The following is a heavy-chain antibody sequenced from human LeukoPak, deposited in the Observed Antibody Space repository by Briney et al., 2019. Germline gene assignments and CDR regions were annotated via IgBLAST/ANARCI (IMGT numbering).Heavy chain of an antibody. V-gene: IGHV3-11*01. CDR2: ISTAGSTI. CDR1: GFIFSDYY. D-gene: IGHD6-19*01. J-gene: IGHJ4*02. Sequence: GGSLRLSCAASGFIFSDYYMSWIRQAPGKGLEWVSYISTAGSTIYYADSVKGRFTISRDNAKNSLYLQMNSLRAEDTALYYCAKGVGIAVAGTGGLLDYWGQGTLVTVSS. CDR3: AKGVGIAVAGTGGLLDY.